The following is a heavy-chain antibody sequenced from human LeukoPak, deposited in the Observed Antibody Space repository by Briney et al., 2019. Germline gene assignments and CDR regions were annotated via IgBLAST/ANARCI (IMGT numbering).Heavy chain of an antibody. J-gene: IGHJ3*02. CDR3: ASSVPDCSGGSCYPHDAFDI. CDR1: GYTFTSYD. Sequence: GASVKVSCKASGYTFTSYDINWVRQATGQELGWMGWMNPNSGNTGYAQKFQGRVTMTRNTSISTAYMELSSLRSEDTAVYYCASSVPDCSGGSCYPHDAFDIWGQGTMVTVSS. V-gene: IGHV1-8*01. CDR2: MNPNSGNT. D-gene: IGHD2-15*01.